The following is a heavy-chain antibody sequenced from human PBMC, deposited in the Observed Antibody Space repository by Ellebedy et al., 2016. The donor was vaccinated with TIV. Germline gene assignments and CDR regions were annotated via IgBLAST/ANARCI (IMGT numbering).Heavy chain of an antibody. CDR2: ISHTGSRT. V-gene: IGHV3-23*01. CDR1: GFSFSSYA. CDR3: AKGRGGGSDSSAPRYYFDY. D-gene: IGHD3-22*01. Sequence: GESLKISCAASGFSFSSYAMSWVRQAPGKGLEWVSTISHTGSRTYYADSVEGRFTISRDNSKKTLYLQMNSLRDEDTAIYSCAKGRGGGSDSSAPRYYFDYWGLGTLVTVSS. J-gene: IGHJ4*02.